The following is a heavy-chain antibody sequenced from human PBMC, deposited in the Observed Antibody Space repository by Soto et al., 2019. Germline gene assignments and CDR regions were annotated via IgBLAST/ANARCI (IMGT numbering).Heavy chain of an antibody. D-gene: IGHD3-22*01. CDR1: GFTFSSTG. Sequence: QVQLVESGGGVVQPGRSLRLTCAASGFTFSSTGMHWVRQAPGKGLELVALVAYDGSKTYYGDSVRGRFTISRDNSENTLYLQMNSLRAEDTAVYYCARWVGGSMYDNSGKYDSWGQGTLVTVSS. CDR3: ARWVGGSMYDNSGKYDS. V-gene: IGHV3-30*03. J-gene: IGHJ5*01. CDR2: VAYDGSKT.